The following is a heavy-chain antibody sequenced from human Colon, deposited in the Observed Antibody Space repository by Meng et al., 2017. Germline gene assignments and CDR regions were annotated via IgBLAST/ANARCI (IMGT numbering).Heavy chain of an antibody. CDR2: IYYSGNT. J-gene: IGHJ4*01. CDR1: SGSVSSGSYY. Sequence: QGQQQEAGPGLVRPSATLSLTCTVSSGSVSSGSYYWSWIRQPPGKGLEWIGYIYYSGNTNNNPSLKSRVTISVDTSKYQFSLKLSSVTAADKAVYYCARGASDYDFDYWGQGTRV. V-gene: IGHV4-61*01. D-gene: IGHD3-22*01. CDR3: ARGASDYDFDY.